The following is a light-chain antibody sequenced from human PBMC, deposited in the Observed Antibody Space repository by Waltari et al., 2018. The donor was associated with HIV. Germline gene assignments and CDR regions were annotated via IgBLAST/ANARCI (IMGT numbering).Light chain of an antibody. J-gene: IGLJ3*02. CDR3: GTWDSSLSGGGV. CDR2: ENE. Sequence: QSALTQRSQVSPPPGHKLTIPCPGSIPNIGNHFVSWQQQQPGTAPKLLSIENEKRPSGIPDRLSASKTGTTATLGITGVQTGDEADYYCGTWDSSLSGGGVFGGGTKLTVL. CDR1: IPNIGNHF. V-gene: IGLV1-51*02.